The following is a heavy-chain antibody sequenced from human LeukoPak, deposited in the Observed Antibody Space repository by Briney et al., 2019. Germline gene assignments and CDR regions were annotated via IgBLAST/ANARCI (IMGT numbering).Heavy chain of an antibody. V-gene: IGHV4-4*07. CDR3: ARTKGGYDSFWFDP. CDR1: GGSIGSYY. CDR2: IYTSGST. D-gene: IGHD5-12*01. Sequence: SETLSLTCTVSGGSIGSYYWSWIRQPAGKGLEWIGRIYTSGSTNYNPSLKSRVTMSVDTSKNQFSLKLSSVTAADTAVYYCARTKGGYDSFWFDPWGQGTLVTVSS. J-gene: IGHJ5*02.